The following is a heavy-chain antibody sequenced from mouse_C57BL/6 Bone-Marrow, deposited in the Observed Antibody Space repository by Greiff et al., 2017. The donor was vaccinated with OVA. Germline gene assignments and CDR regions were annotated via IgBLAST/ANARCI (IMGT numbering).Heavy chain of an antibody. CDR3: ARWKYYYGPYYFDY. CDR1: GYTFTDYY. CDR2: INPYNGGT. D-gene: IGHD1-1*01. V-gene: IGHV1-19*01. J-gene: IGHJ2*01. Sequence: EVKLQESGPVLVKPGASVKMSCKASGYTFTDYYMNWVKQSHGKSLEWIGVINPYNGGTSYNQKFKGKATLTVDKSSSTAYMELNSLTSEDSAVYYGARWKYYYGPYYFDYWGQGTTLTVSS.